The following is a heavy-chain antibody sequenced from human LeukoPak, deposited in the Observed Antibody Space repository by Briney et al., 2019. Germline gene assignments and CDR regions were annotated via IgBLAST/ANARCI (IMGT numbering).Heavy chain of an antibody. V-gene: IGHV4-38-2*01. CDR3: ARGSGSYGSNLDY. D-gene: IGHD3-10*01. Sequence: SETLSLTCAVSGYSISSGSYWGWIRQPPGKGLEWIGTVYHSGSAYYNPSLWGRVTISLDTSKNQFSLKLTSVTAADMAVYYCARGSGSYGSNLDYWGQGTLVTVSS. CDR1: GYSISSGSY. J-gene: IGHJ4*02. CDR2: VYHSGSA.